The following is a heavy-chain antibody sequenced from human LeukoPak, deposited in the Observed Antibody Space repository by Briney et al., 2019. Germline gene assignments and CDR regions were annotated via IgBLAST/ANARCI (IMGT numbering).Heavy chain of an antibody. Sequence: SVKVSCKTSGGTFSSYAISWVRQAPGQGLEWMGGIIPIFNTTNYAQKSQARVTITADESTNTAYMELSSLRSEDTAVYYCATEYCTTSSCYPPFGYWGQGTLVTVSS. J-gene: IGHJ4*02. V-gene: IGHV1-69*13. D-gene: IGHD2-2*01. CDR2: IIPIFNTT. CDR3: ATEYCTTSSCYPPFGY. CDR1: GGTFSSYA.